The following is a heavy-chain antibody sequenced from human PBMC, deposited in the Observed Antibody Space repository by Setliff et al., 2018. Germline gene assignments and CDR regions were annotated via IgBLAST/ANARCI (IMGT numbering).Heavy chain of an antibody. J-gene: IGHJ3*02. CDR2: IYASGNT. V-gene: IGHV4-4*07. CDR1: GDSISPYY. Sequence: SETLSLTCTVSGDSISPYYWNWIRQPAGRELEWIGRIYASGNTLYNPSLKSRLTMSVDTSKNQFSLKLNSVTAADTAVYYCARASDSSGYYYADAFDIWGQGTMVTVSS. D-gene: IGHD3-22*01. CDR3: ARASDSSGYYYADAFDI.